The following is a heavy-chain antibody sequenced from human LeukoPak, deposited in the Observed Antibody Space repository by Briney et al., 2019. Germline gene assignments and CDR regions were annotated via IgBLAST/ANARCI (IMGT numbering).Heavy chain of an antibody. Sequence: GGSLRLSCAAPRFTFSSYAMSWVRQAPGKGLEWVAVISYDGSNKYYADSVKGRFTISRDNSKNTLYLQMNSLRAEDTAVYYCAKAGLRYFDWLLDYWGQGTLVTVSS. V-gene: IGHV3-30*18. CDR3: AKAGLRYFDWLLDY. CDR1: RFTFSSYA. CDR2: ISYDGSNK. J-gene: IGHJ4*02. D-gene: IGHD3-9*01.